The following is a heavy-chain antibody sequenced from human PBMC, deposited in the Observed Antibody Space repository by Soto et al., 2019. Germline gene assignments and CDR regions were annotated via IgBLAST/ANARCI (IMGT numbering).Heavy chain of an antibody. D-gene: IGHD3-22*01. Sequence: GGSLRLSCTASGFTFGDYAMSWFRQAPGKGLEWVGFIRSKAYGGTTEYAASVKGRFTISRDDSKSIAYLQMNSLKTEDTAVYYCTSISGYYSDYYYYGMDVWGQGTTVTVSS. CDR3: TSISGYYSDYYYYGMDV. CDR1: GFTFGDYA. V-gene: IGHV3-49*03. J-gene: IGHJ6*02. CDR2: IRSKAYGGTT.